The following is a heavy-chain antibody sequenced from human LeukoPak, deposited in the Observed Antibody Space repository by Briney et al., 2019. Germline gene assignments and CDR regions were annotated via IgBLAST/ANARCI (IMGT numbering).Heavy chain of an antibody. CDR3: ARDSPLDGDPAYYYYYYGMDV. V-gene: IGHV3-7*01. CDR2: IKQDGSEK. J-gene: IGHJ6*02. Sequence: PGGSLRLPCAASGFTFSSYWMSWVRQAPGKGLEWVANIKQDGSEKYYVDSVKGRFTISSDNAKNSLYLQMNSLRAEDTAVYYCARDSPLDGDPAYYYYYYGMDVWGQGTTVTVSS. CDR1: GFTFSSYW. D-gene: IGHD4-17*01.